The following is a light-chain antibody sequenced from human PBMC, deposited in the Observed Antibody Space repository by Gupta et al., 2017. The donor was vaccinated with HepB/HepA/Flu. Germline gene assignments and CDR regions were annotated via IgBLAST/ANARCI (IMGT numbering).Light chain of an antibody. CDR3: CSYAGSSTEV. J-gene: IGLJ1*01. Sequence: ALTQPASVSRSPGQSITISCTGTSSDVGSKNLVSWYQQPPGNAPKLMFYEVSKRPSGVSNRFSGYKAGTTASTTISGLQAEDEADYYYCSYAGSSTEVFGTGTKLTVL. CDR2: EVS. CDR1: SSDVGSKNL. V-gene: IGLV2-23*02.